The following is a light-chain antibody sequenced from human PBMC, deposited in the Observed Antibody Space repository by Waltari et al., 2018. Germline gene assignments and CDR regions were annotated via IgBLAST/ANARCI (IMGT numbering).Light chain of an antibody. CDR3: SSYMDSSTLEL. Sequence: QSALTQPASVSGSPGQSITISCTGTSSDIGGYNYVSWYQQVPGKAPKLMIYDVSNRPSGVSSRFSGSKSGNTASLTIFGLQAEDEADYFCSSYMDSSTLELFGGGTSLTVL. V-gene: IGLV2-14*03. CDR2: DVS. J-gene: IGLJ2*01. CDR1: SSDIGGYNY.